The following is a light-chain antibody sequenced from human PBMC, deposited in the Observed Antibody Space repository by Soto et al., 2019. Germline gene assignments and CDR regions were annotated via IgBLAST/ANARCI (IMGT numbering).Light chain of an antibody. CDR3: QQSYRTPT. Sequence: DIQMTQSPSSLSASVGDRVTITCRASQSISSYLNWYQQKPGKAPKLLLYAASSLQSGVPSRFRGSGSGTDFTLTISSLQPEDFATYDCQQSYRTPTFGQGTKVEIK. CDR1: QSISSY. J-gene: IGKJ1*01. CDR2: AAS. V-gene: IGKV1-39*01.